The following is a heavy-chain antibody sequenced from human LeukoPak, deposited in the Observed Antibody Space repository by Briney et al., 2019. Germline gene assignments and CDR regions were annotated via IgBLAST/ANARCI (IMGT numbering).Heavy chain of an antibody. D-gene: IGHD3-3*01. CDR1: GYTFTSYG. CDR2: ISAYNGNT. CDR3: ARVAPNYDFWSGYYYGYFDY. V-gene: IGHV1-18*01. J-gene: IGHJ4*02. Sequence: ASVKVSCKASGYTFTSYGISWVRQAPGQGLEWMGWISAYNGNTNHAQKLQGRVTMTTDTSTSTAYMELRSLRSDDTAVYYCARVAPNYDFWSGYYYGYFDYWGQGTLVTVSS.